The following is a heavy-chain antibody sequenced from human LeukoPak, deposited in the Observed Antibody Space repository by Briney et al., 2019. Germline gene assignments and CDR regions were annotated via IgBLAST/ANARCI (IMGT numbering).Heavy chain of an antibody. V-gene: IGHV3-21*01. CDR3: ARDWGYYDSSGYYYPYYFDY. CDR1: GFTFSSYS. Sequence: GGTLRLSCAASGFTFSSYSMNWVRQAPGKGLEWVSSISSGSSYIYYADSVKGRFTISRDNAKNSLYLQMNSLRAEDTAVYYCARDWGYYDSSGYYYPYYFDYWGQGTLVTVSS. J-gene: IGHJ4*02. CDR2: ISSGSSYI. D-gene: IGHD3-22*01.